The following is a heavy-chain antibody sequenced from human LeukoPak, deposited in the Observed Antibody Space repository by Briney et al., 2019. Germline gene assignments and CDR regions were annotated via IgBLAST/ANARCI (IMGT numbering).Heavy chain of an antibody. J-gene: IGHJ4*02. V-gene: IGHV3-21*01. CDR3: ATGTIGRHYDY. D-gene: IGHD1-14*01. CDR1: GFTFSSCG. Sequence: GGSLRLSCAASGFTFSSCGFDWVRQAPGKGLEWVSSIGPTGTDRYYADSVRGRFTISRDNAKNSMYLQMDSLRDEDTAVYYCATGTIGRHYDYWGQGTLLTVSS. CDR2: IGPTGTDR.